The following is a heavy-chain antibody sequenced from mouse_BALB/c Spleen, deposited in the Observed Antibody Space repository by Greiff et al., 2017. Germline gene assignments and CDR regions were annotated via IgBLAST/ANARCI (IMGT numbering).Heavy chain of an antibody. V-gene: IGHV5-6*01. CDR3: ARAEVRPWFAY. Sequence: EVQLVESGGDLVKPGGSLKLSCAASGFTFSSYGMSWVRQTPDKRLEWVATISSGGSYTYYPDSVKGRFTISRDNAKNTLYLQMSSLKSEDTAMYYCARAEVRPWFAYWGQGTLVTVSA. D-gene: IGHD2-14*01. CDR1: GFTFSSYG. J-gene: IGHJ3*01. CDR2: ISSGGSYT.